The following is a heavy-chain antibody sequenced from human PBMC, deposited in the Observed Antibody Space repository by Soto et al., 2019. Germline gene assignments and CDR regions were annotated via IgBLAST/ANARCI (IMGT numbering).Heavy chain of an antibody. CDR3: XWGTPVWFDP. Sequence: QVQLVQSGAEEKKPGASVKVSCKASGYTFSDYAIHWVRQAPGQRPEWMGWINAGNGNTKYSQKFHGRVTITRDTXXXXXXXXXXXXXXXXXXXXXXXWGTPVWFDPWGQGTLVTVS. J-gene: IGHJ5*02. D-gene: IGHD3-16*01. V-gene: IGHV1-3*05. CDR1: GYTFSDYA. CDR2: INAGNGNT.